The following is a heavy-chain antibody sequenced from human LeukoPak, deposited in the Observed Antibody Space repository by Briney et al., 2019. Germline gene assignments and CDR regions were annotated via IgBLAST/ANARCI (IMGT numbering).Heavy chain of an antibody. CDR3: TTDDGSSGNPLDD. Sequence: TGGSLRLSCAASGFTFSNAWMSWVRQAPGKGLEWVGRIKSKYDGGNTDYAAPVKGRFTISRDDSKNTVYLQMNSLKSEDTALYYCTTDDGSSGNPLDDWGQGTLVTVSS. D-gene: IGHD3-22*01. CDR2: IKSKYDGGNT. V-gene: IGHV3-15*01. J-gene: IGHJ4*02. CDR1: GFTFSNAW.